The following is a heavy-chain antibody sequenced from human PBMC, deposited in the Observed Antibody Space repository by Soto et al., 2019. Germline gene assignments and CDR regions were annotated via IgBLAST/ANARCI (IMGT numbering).Heavy chain of an antibody. V-gene: IGHV1-18*01. Sequence: QVQLVQSGGEVRKPGASVKVSCKASGYTFDIYGISWLRQVPGQGPEWMGWISADNGDTKYAQKFQDRVIMTTDTSTSTAYMELRSLRSDDTAVYFCARDRSYYYESSGYPFDYWGQGTLVSVSS. J-gene: IGHJ4*02. CDR3: ARDRSYYYESSGYPFDY. CDR1: GYTFDIYG. D-gene: IGHD3-22*01. CDR2: ISADNGDT.